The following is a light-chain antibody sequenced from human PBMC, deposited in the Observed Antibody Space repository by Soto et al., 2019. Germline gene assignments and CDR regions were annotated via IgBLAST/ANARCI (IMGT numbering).Light chain of an antibody. V-gene: IGKV1-6*01. CDR3: LHDALFPYS. CDR1: QDIRND. J-gene: IGKJ2*03. Sequence: AIQMTQSPSSLSASVGDTVTFTCRASQDIRNDLGWFQQRPVKPPKLLIYGISILQTGVPSRFSGSGSGTDFTLTISGLQPEDFATYYCLHDALFPYSFGQGTRLEI. CDR2: GIS.